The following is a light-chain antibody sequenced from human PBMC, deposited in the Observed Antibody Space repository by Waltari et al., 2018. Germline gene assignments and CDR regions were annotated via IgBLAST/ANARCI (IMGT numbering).Light chain of an antibody. CDR1: QCVTNY. CDR2: DTS. CDR3: QQRRDWPLT. V-gene: IGKV3-11*01. Sequence: DIVFTQSPAFLSLSPGERASLSCRASQCVTNYLAWYQQKPGQAPRLLIYDTSNRATGIPARFSGSGFGTDFTLTISSLEPEDFAVYYCQQRRDWPLTFGGGTKVEIK. J-gene: IGKJ4*01.